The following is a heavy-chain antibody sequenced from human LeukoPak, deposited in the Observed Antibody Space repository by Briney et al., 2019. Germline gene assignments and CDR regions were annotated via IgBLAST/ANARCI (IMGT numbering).Heavy chain of an antibody. V-gene: IGHV3-48*01. CDR3: ARGSEDYDSSGYYYDLGDY. CDR1: GFTFSSYS. J-gene: IGHJ4*02. Sequence: GGSLRLSCAASGFTFSSYSMNWVRQAPGKGLEWVSYISSSSSTIYYADSVKGRLTISRDNSKNTLFLQMHSLKVEDRAVYYCARGSEDYDSSGYYYDLGDYWGQGTLVTVSS. CDR2: ISSSSSTI. D-gene: IGHD3-22*01.